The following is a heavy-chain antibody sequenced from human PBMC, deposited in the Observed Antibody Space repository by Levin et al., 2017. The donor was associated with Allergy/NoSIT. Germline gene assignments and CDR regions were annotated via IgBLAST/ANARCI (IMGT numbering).Heavy chain of an antibody. CDR3: ARVLSYRGDY. D-gene: IGHD3-16*02. V-gene: IGHV3-11*05. J-gene: IGHJ4*02. Sequence: GESLKISCAASGFTFSDYYMSWIRQAPGKGLEWVSYISSNSTYTNYADSLKGRFTISIDNAKNSPYLQMNSLRPQDTAVYYCARVLSYRGDYWGQGTLVTVSS. CDR1: GFTFSDYY. CDR2: ISSNSTYT.